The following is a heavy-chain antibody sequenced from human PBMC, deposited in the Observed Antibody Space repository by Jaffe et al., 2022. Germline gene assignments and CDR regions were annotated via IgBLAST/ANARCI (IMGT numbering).Heavy chain of an antibody. J-gene: IGHJ4*02. Sequence: QVQLVESGGGVVQPGGSLRLSCAASGFTFSSYGMHWVRQAPGKGLEWVAFIRYDGSNKYYADSVKGRFTISRDNSKNTLYLQMNSLRAEDTAVYYCAKDSPPGYITGTTLDYWGQGTLVTVSS. CDR1: GFTFSSYG. V-gene: IGHV3-30*02. CDR3: AKDSPPGYITGTTLDY. CDR2: IRYDGSNK. D-gene: IGHD1-20*01.